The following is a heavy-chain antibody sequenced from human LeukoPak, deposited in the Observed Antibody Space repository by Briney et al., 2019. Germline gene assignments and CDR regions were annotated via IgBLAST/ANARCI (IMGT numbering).Heavy chain of an antibody. V-gene: IGHV4-30-2*01. CDR3: ARAMVVAATHSDY. CDR1: GVSISSGGYS. J-gene: IGHJ4*02. CDR2: IYHSGST. D-gene: IGHD2-15*01. Sequence: SETLSLTCAVSGVSISSGGYSWSWIRQPPGKGLEWIGYIYHSGSTYYNPSLKSRVTISVDRFKNQFSLKLSSVTAADTAVYYCARAMVVAATHSDYWGQGTLVTVSS.